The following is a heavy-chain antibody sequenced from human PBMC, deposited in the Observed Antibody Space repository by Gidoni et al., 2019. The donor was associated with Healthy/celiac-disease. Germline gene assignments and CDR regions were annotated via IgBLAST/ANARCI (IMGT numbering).Heavy chain of an antibody. CDR3: AKASSSWYAFDI. D-gene: IGHD6-13*01. Sequence: QVQLVASGGAVVPPRRSLILSCSASGFTFSSYGMHWVRQAPGKGLVWVAGISYDGSNKYYADSVKGRFTISRDNSKNTLYLQMNSLRAEDTAVYYCAKASSSWYAFDIWGQGTMVTVSS. CDR1: GFTFSSYG. V-gene: IGHV3-30*18. J-gene: IGHJ3*02. CDR2: ISYDGSNK.